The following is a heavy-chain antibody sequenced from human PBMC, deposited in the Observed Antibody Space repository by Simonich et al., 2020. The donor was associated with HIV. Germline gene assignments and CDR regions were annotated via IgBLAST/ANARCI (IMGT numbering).Heavy chain of an antibody. J-gene: IGHJ4*02. D-gene: IGHD6-6*01. Sequence: QVQLQESGPGLVKPSETLSLTCAVSGYFISSGYYWGWIRQPPGKGLEWIGSIYHSGSTYYNPSLKVSVTRSVDTSKNQFSRKLSSVTAADTAGYYCARGLAARLSHFDYWGQGTLVTVSS. CDR2: IYHSGST. V-gene: IGHV4-38-2*01. CDR3: ARGLAARLSHFDY. CDR1: GYFISSGYY.